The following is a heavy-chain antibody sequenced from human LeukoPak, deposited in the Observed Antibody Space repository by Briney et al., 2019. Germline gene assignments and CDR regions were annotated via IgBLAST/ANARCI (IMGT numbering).Heavy chain of an antibody. D-gene: IGHD3-22*01. CDR3: AREYYYESSDYYVVLSGAFDI. J-gene: IGHJ3*02. CDR2: INPNSDVT. V-gene: IGHV1-2*02. Sequence: ASVKVSCKASGYTFTGYYMHWVRQAPGQGLEWMGWINPNSDVTNYAQKFQGRVTMTRDTSFSTAYMELSSLRSDDTAVYYCAREYYYESSDYYVVLSGAFDIWGQGTMVTVSS. CDR1: GYTFTGYY.